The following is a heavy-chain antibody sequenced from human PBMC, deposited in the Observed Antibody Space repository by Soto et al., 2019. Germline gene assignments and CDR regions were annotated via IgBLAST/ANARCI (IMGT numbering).Heavy chain of an antibody. CDR3: ARDSVGCSGGSCYSENWFDP. V-gene: IGHV4-31*03. D-gene: IGHD2-15*01. J-gene: IGHJ5*02. CDR2: IYYSGST. Sequence: KTSETLSLTCTVSGGSISSGGYYWSWIRQHPGKGLEWIGYIYYSGSTYYNPSLKSRVTISVDTSKNQFSLKPSSVTAADTAVYYCARDSVGCSGGSCYSENWFDPWGQGTLVTVSS. CDR1: GGSISSGGYY.